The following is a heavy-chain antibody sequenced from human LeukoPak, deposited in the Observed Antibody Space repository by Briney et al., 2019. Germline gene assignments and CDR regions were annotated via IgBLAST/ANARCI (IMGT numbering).Heavy chain of an antibody. D-gene: IGHD2-2*01. CDR3: SRPGYYYYMDV. J-gene: IGHJ6*03. CDR2: IKHSGST. CDR1: GGSFSGYY. V-gene: IGHV4-34*01. Sequence: SETLSLTCAVYGGSFSGYYWSWIRQPPGKGLEWIGEIKHSGSTNYNPSLKSRVTISVDTSKNQFSLKLSSATAADTAVYYCSRPGYYYYMDVWGKGTTVTVSS.